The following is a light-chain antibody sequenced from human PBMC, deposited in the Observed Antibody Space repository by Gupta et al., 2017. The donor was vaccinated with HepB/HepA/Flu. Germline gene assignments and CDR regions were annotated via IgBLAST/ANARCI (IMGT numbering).Light chain of an antibody. CDR2: GAS. V-gene: IGKV3-20*01. Sequence: EIVLTQSPGTLSLSPGERATLSCRASQSVSSSYLAWYQQKPGQAPRLLTYGASSRDTGIPDRFSGSGSGTDFTLTISRLEPEDFAVYYCQQYGSSPMYTFGQGTKLEIK. J-gene: IGKJ2*01. CDR1: QSVSSSY. CDR3: QQYGSSPMYT.